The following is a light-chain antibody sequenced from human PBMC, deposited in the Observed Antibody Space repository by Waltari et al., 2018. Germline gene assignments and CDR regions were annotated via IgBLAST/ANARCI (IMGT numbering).Light chain of an antibody. CDR3: LQDYNYPWT. CDR2: AAS. CDR1: QGIRYD. V-gene: IGKV1-6*01. J-gene: IGKJ1*01. Sequence: AIQMTQSPSSLSASVADRVPITCRASQGIRYDLGWYQQKPGKAPKLLIFAASTLQSGVPSRFSGSGSGTDFTLTISSLQPEDFATYYCLQDYNYPWTFGQGTKVEIK.